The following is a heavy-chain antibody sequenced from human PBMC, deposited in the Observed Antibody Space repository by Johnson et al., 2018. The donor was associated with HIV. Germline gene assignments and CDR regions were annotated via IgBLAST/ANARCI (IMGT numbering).Heavy chain of an antibody. Sequence: QVQLVESGGGLVQPGGSLRLSCAASGFTFSNAWMSWVRQAPGKGLDWVSYISSSGSTIYYADSVKGRFTISRDNAKNSLYLQMNSLRAEDTAVYYCARIDYSNYEEAFDIWGQGTMVTVSS. CDR1: GFTFSNAW. V-gene: IGHV3-11*04. J-gene: IGHJ3*02. D-gene: IGHD4-11*01. CDR3: ARIDYSNYEEAFDI. CDR2: ISSSGSTI.